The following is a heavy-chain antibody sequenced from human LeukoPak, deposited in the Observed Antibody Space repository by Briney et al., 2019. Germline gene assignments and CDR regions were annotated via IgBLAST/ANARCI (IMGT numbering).Heavy chain of an antibody. CDR2: INPNSGGT. CDR1: GGTFGSYA. CDR3: AREKGDGYNSGFDY. J-gene: IGHJ4*02. V-gene: IGHV1-2*02. Sequence: ASVKVSCKASGGTFGSYAISWVRQAPGQGLEWMGWINPNSGGTNYAQKFQGRVTMTRDTSISTAYMELSSLRSEDTAVYYCAREKGDGYNSGFDYWGQGTLVTVSS. D-gene: IGHD5-24*01.